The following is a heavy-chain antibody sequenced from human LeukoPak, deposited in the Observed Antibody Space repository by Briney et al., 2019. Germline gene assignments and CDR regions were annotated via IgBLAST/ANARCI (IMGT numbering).Heavy chain of an antibody. CDR3: ARYFDRYDAFDI. D-gene: IGHD3-9*01. J-gene: IGHJ3*02. CDR2: ISSSSSYI. Sequence: GGSLRLSCAASGFTFSSYSMNWVRQAPGKGLEWVSSISSSSSYIYYADSVKGRFTISGDNAKNSLYLQMNSLRAEDTAVYYCARYFDRYDAFDIWGQGTMVTVSS. V-gene: IGHV3-21*01. CDR1: GFTFSSYS.